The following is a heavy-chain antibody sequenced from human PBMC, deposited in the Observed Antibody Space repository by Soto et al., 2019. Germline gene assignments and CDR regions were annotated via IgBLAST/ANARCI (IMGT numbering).Heavy chain of an antibody. D-gene: IGHD4-17*01. CDR3: ARDVFDDYGDYFSNYYYYMDV. CDR1: GFTVSSNY. V-gene: IGHV3-66*01. Sequence: EVQLVESGGGLVQPGGSLRLSCAASGFTVSSNYMSWVRQAPGKGLEWVSVIYSGGSTYYADSVKGRFTISRDNSKNTLYLQMTSLRAEDTAVYYCARDVFDDYGDYFSNYYYYMDVWGKGTTVTVSS. J-gene: IGHJ6*03. CDR2: IYSGGST.